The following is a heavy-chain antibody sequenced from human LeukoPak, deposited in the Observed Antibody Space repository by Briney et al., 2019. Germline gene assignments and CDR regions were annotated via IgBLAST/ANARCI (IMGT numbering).Heavy chain of an antibody. CDR2: IYHSGGT. D-gene: IGHD2-8*01. J-gene: IGHJ5*02. Sequence: SETLSLTCAVSGGSISSGGYSWSWIRQPPGKGLEWIGYIYHSGGTYYNPCLKSRVTISVDRSKNQFSLKLSSVTAADTAVYYCARVDLSIAGVYWFDPWGQGTLVTVSS. V-gene: IGHV4-30-2*01. CDR1: GGSISSGGYS. CDR3: ARVDLSIAGVYWFDP.